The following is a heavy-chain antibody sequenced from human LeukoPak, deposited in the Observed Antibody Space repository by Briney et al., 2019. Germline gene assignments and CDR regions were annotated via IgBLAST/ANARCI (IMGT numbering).Heavy chain of an antibody. J-gene: IGHJ6*02. CDR2: IYYGGIT. Sequence: SQTLSLTCTVSGGSVSSGAYYWTWLRQHPEKGLEWIGYIYYGGITYYNPSLKSRVSISVGTSKNQFCLNLNSVTAADTAVYYCARDGAVTPYFGMDVWGQGTTVTVSS. V-gene: IGHV4-31*03. D-gene: IGHD4-4*01. CDR1: GGSVSSGAYY. CDR3: ARDGAVTPYFGMDV.